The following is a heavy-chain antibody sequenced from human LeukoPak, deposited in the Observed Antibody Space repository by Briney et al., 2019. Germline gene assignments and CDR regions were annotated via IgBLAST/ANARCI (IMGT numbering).Heavy chain of an antibody. CDR1: GGSISSGDYY. CDR3: SCYSGLDAFDI. D-gene: IGHD2-15*01. Sequence: SQTLSLTCTVSGGSISSGDYYWSWIRQPPGQGLEWIGYIYYSGSTYYNPPLKSRVTISVDTSKNQFSLKLSSVTAADTAVYYCSCYSGLDAFDIWGQGTMVTVSS. J-gene: IGHJ3*02. V-gene: IGHV4-30-4*01. CDR2: IYYSGST.